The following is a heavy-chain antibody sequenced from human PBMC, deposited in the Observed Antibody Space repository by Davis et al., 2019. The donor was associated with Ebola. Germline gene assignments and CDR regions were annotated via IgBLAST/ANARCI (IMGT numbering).Heavy chain of an antibody. J-gene: IGHJ4*02. D-gene: IGHD6-19*01. CDR2: IYDQST. CDR3: ATTQWLREFDN. Sequence: GESLKISCAASGFTVSSNHMSWVRQASGKGLAWVSVIYDQSTAYADSVRGRFIISRDKSNNTLYLEMNSLRVDDTAVYYCATTQWLREFDNWGQGTLVTVSS. CDR1: GFTVSSNH. V-gene: IGHV3-53*05.